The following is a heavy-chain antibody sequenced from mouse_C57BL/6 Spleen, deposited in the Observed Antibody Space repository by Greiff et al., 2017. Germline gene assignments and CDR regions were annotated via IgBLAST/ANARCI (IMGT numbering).Heavy chain of an antibody. D-gene: IGHD2-2*01. CDR1: GFTFSDYG. Sequence: EVKVVESGGGLVKPGGSLKLSCAASGFTFSDYGMHWVRQAPEEGLEWVAYISSGSGTTYYADTVKGRFTMSRDNDKNTLFLQMTSLRSEDTAMYYCARHYYGYDHWYFDVWGTGTTVAVSS. V-gene: IGHV5-17*01. CDR3: ARHYYGYDHWYFDV. J-gene: IGHJ1*03. CDR2: ISSGSGTT.